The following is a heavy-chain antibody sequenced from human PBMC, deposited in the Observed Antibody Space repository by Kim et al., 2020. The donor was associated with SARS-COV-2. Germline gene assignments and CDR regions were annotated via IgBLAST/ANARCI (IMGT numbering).Heavy chain of an antibody. V-gene: IGHV4-31*02. D-gene: IGHD3-22*01. CDR3: ARTRITMIVVVTHFDY. J-gene: IGHJ4*02. Sequence: SLKNRVTISVDTSKKQFSLKLSSVTAADTAVYYCARTRITMIVVVTHFDYWGQGTLVTVSS.